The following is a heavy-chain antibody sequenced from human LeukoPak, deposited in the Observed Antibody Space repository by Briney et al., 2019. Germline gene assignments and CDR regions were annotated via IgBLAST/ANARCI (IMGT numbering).Heavy chain of an antibody. V-gene: IGHV3-23*01. CDR2: ISGSGGST. Sequence: PGGSLRLSCAASGFTFSSYGMSWVRQAPGKGLEWVSAISGSGGSTYYADSVKGRFTISRVNSKNTLYLQMNSLRGEDTAVYSCARGSGYLETFDYWGQGTLVTVSS. D-gene: IGHD3-22*01. CDR1: GFTFSSYG. J-gene: IGHJ4*02. CDR3: ARGSGYLETFDY.